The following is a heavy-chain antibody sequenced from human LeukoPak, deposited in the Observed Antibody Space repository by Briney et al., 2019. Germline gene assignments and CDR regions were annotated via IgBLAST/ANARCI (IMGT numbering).Heavy chain of an antibody. Sequence: GGSLRLSCAASGFTFSSYWMSWVRQAPGKGLEWVANIKQDGSEKYYVDSVKGRFTISRDNAKNSLYLRMDSLRAEDTAVYYCARLNDYGDGVLGYWGQGTLVTVSS. J-gene: IGHJ4*02. V-gene: IGHV3-7*01. CDR1: GFTFSSYW. CDR2: IKQDGSEK. D-gene: IGHD4-17*01. CDR3: ARLNDYGDGVLGY.